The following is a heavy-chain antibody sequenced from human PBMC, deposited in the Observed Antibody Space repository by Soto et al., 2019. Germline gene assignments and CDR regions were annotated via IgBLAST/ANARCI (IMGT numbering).Heavy chain of an antibody. CDR3: VKCMDGVGATRVAFDI. CDR2: ISSNGGST. V-gene: IGHV3-64D*06. D-gene: IGHD1-26*01. J-gene: IGHJ3*02. CDR1: GFTFSSYA. Sequence: GGSLRLSCSASGFTFSSYAMHWVRQAPGKGLEYVSAISSNGGSTYYADSVKGRFTISRDNSKNTLYLQMSSLRAEDTAVYYCVKCMDGVGATRVAFDIWGQGTMVTVSS.